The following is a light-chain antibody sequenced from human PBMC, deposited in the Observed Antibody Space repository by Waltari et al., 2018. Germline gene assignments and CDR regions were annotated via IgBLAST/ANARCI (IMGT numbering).Light chain of an antibody. J-gene: IGLJ3*02. V-gene: IGLV1-40*01. CDR2: GYR. CDR1: NSNIGAGFD. Sequence: QSVLTQPPSVSGATGQRVTISCAGSNSNIGAGFDVHWYQQLPGTAPKLLIYGYRERPSGGPDRFLCSNAGTSAPLGMTGLQAEDGVDYYCQSYDRRLRGLWVFGGATKLTVL. CDR3: QSYDRRLRGLWV.